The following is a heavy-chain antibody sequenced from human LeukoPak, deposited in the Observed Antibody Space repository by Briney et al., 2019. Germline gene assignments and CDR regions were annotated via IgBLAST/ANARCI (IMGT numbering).Heavy chain of an antibody. CDR2: IGGSGGST. J-gene: IGHJ4*02. CDR1: GFTFTSYA. V-gene: IGHV3-23*01. Sequence: GGSLRLSRAASGFTFTSYAMSWVRQAPGKGLEWVSSIGGSGGSTYYSDSVRGRFTISRDNSKNTLYLQMNSLRAEDTAVYYCAKDRFYYGSGTYYTPTFDYWGQGTLATVSS. CDR3: AKDRFYYGSGTYYTPTFDY. D-gene: IGHD3-10*01.